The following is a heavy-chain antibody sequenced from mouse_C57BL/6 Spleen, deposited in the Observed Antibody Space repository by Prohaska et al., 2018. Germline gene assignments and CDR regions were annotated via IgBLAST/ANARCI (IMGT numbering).Heavy chain of an antibody. CDR1: GIDFSRYW. CDR2: INPYRSTI. CDR3: AINWEGFAY. Sequence: EVKLLQSGGGLVQPGGSLKLSCAASGIDFSRYWMSWVRRAPGKGLEWIGEINPYRSTINYAPSLKDKFIISRDNAKKTLYLQMSKVRSEDTALYYCAINWEGFAYWGQGTLVTVSA. J-gene: IGHJ3*01. V-gene: IGHV4-1*01. D-gene: IGHD4-1*02.